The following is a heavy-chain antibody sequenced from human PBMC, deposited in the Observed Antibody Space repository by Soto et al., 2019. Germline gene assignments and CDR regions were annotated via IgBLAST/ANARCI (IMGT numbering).Heavy chain of an antibody. V-gene: IGHV3-33*01. Sequence: QVLLVESGGGVAQPGTSLRLSCAASESIFRGYGMHWIRQTPGKGLEWVAVLGFDGSVVHYADSVKGRFTISRDNSRHTLYLQMNSLTVEDTALYYCARDGIGATAFWGYLDHWGQGTLVTVSS. J-gene: IGHJ4*02. CDR2: LGFDGSVV. CDR3: ARDGIGATAFWGYLDH. CDR1: ESIFRGYG. D-gene: IGHD7-27*01.